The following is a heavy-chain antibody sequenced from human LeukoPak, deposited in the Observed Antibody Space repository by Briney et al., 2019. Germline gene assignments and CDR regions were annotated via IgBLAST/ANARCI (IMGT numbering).Heavy chain of an antibody. D-gene: IGHD2-15*01. CDR1: AYTFTDYY. Sequence: ASVKLSCKPSAYTFTDYYMHWVRQAPGQGIEWMGWISPNSGDTNYAQKFQGRVTMTRDTSITTAYMELSRLRSDDTAVYYCARDGGLDYWGQGTPVTVSS. J-gene: IGHJ4*02. CDR2: ISPNSGDT. V-gene: IGHV1-2*02. CDR3: ARDGGLDY.